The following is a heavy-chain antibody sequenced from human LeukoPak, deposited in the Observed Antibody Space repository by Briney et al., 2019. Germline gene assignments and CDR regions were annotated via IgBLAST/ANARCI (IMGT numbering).Heavy chain of an antibody. J-gene: IGHJ4*02. D-gene: IGHD5-12*01. Sequence: SETLSLTCTVSGGSISSGSYCWSWIRQPAGKGLEWIGHIHTSGNTNYKPSLKSRVTISIDTSKNQFSLKLNSVTAADTAVYYCARVSGYDWESFYDYWGQGTLVTVSS. V-gene: IGHV4-61*09. CDR1: GGSISSGSYC. CDR3: ARVSGYDWESFYDY. CDR2: IHTSGNT.